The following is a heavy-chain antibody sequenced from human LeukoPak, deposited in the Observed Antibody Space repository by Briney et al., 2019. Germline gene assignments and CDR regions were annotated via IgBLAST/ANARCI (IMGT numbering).Heavy chain of an antibody. D-gene: IGHD3-10*01. CDR1: GFTFSSYV. J-gene: IGHJ4*02. V-gene: IGHV3-23*01. Sequence: PGGSLRLSCAASGFTFSSYVMSWVRQAPGKGLEWVSAMSGRDGSTYYADSVKGRFTISRDNSKNTLYLQMNSLRAEDTAVYYCAKIRFGEFKYFNYWGQGTLVTVSS. CDR2: MSGRDGST. CDR3: AKIRFGEFKYFNY.